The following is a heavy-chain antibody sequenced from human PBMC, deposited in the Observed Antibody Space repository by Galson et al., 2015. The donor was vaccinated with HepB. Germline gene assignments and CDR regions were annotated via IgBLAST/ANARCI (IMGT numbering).Heavy chain of an antibody. CDR1: GYRFTNHW. CDR3: ARGFCTGGNCFDP. CDR2: IYPGDSDT. Sequence: QSGAEVKKPGESLKISCQVSGYRFTNHWIGWVRQMPGKGLEWVGIIYPGDSDTRYNPSFQGQVTISADKSISTAYLQWSSLKASDTAMYFCARGFCTGGNCFDPGGQGTLVTVSS. J-gene: IGHJ5*02. V-gene: IGHV5-51*03. D-gene: IGHD2-8*02.